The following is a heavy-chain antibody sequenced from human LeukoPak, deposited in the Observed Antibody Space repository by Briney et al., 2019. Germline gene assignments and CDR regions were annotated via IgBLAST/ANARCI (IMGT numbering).Heavy chain of an antibody. CDR3: ARAMYYYDSSGYHEAFDI. D-gene: IGHD3-22*01. J-gene: IGHJ3*02. Sequence: ASVKVSCKASGYTFTGYYMHWVRQAPGQGLEWMGRINPNSGGTNYAQKFQGRVTMTRDTSISTAYMELSRLRSDDTAVYYCARAMYYYDSSGYHEAFDIWGQGTMVTVSS. V-gene: IGHV1-2*06. CDR2: INPNSGGT. CDR1: GYTFTGYY.